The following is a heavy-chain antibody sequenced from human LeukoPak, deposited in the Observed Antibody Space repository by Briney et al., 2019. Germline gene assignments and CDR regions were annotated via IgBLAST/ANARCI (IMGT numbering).Heavy chain of an antibody. CDR3: ARVQRYYDILTGYSDY. V-gene: IGHV4-61*02. Sequence: SQTLSLTCTVSGGSISSGSYYWSWIRQPAGKGLEWIGRIYTSGSTNYNPSLKSRVTISVDTSKNQFSLKLSSVTAADTAVYYCARVQRYYDILTGYSDYWGQGTLVTVSS. CDR2: IYTSGST. J-gene: IGHJ4*02. D-gene: IGHD3-9*01. CDR1: GGSISSGSYY.